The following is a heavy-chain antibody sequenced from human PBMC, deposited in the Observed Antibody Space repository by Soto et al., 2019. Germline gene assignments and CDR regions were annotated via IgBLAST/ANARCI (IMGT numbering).Heavy chain of an antibody. Sequence: PGGSLRLSCAASGFTFSSYWMSWVRQAPGKGLEWVANIKQDGSEKYYVDSVKGRFTISRDNAKNSLYLQMNSLRAEDTAVYYCARDDITIFGVDMGNYWGQGTLVTVSS. V-gene: IGHV3-7*01. CDR3: ARDDITIFGVDMGNY. D-gene: IGHD3-3*01. CDR1: GFTFSSYW. CDR2: IKQDGSEK. J-gene: IGHJ4*02.